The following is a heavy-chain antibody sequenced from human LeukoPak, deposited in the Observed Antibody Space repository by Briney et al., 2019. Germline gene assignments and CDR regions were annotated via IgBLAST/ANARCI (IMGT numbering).Heavy chain of an antibody. CDR3: ARGDMVATLDY. D-gene: IGHD5-12*01. J-gene: IGHJ4*02. CDR2: ISSSSSYI. V-gene: IGHV3-21*01. Sequence: GGSLRLSCAASGFTFSSYAMSWVRQAPGKGLEWVSSISSSSSYIYYADSVKGRFTISRDNAKNSLYLQMNSLRAEDTAVYYCARGDMVATLDYWGQGTLVTVSS. CDR1: GFTFSSYA.